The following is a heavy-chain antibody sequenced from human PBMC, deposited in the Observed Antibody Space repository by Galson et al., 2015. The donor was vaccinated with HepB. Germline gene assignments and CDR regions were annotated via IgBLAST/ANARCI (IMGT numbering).Heavy chain of an antibody. CDR3: ARGLTTVTPEGY. CDR1: GFTFSSYS. J-gene: IGHJ4*02. V-gene: IGHV3-21*01. Sequence: SLRLSCAASGFTFSSYSMNWVRQAPGKGLEWVSSISSSSSYIYYADSVKGRFTISRDNAKNSLYLQMNSLRAEDTAVYYCARGLTTVTPEGYWGQGTLVTVSS. CDR2: ISSSSSYI. D-gene: IGHD4-17*01.